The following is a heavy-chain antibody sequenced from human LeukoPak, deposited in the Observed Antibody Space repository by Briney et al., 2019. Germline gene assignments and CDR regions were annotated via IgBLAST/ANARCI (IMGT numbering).Heavy chain of an antibody. CDR3: ARSPQGTYGMDV. J-gene: IGHJ6*02. Sequence: RESLKISCKGSGYSFTNNWIAWVRQMPGKGLEWMGVIFPGDSDTRYSPSFQGQVTISADKSISTAYLQWSSLKSSDTAMYYCARSPQGTYGMDVWGQGTTVTVSS. CDR1: GYSFTNNW. CDR2: IFPGDSDT. V-gene: IGHV5-51*01.